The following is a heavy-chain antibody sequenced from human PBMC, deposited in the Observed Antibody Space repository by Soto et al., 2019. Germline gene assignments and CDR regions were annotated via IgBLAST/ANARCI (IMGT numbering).Heavy chain of an antibody. Sequence: GASVKVSCKASGGSFSSYAISWVRQAPGQGLEWMGGIIPVFGTANYAQKFQGRVTITADESTSTVYMELSSLRSEDTAVYYCARDLGVAATYAFDIWGQGTMVTVSS. CDR2: IIPVFGTA. CDR1: GGSFSSYA. V-gene: IGHV1-69*13. CDR3: ARDLGVAATYAFDI. J-gene: IGHJ3*02. D-gene: IGHD6-13*01.